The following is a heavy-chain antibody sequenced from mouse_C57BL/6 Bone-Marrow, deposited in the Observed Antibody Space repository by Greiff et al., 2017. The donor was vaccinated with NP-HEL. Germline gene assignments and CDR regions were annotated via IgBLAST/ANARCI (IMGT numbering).Heavy chain of an antibody. J-gene: IGHJ3*01. V-gene: IGHV1-64*01. CDR2: IHPNSGST. CDR1: GYTFTSYW. Sequence: QVQLKQSGAELVKPGASVKLSCKASGYTFTSYWMHWVKQRPGQGLEWIGMIHPNSGSTNYNEKFKSKATLTVDKSSSTAYMQLSSLTSEDSAVYYCARGDYYGGFAYWGQGTLVTVSA. CDR3: ARGDYYGGFAY. D-gene: IGHD1-1*01.